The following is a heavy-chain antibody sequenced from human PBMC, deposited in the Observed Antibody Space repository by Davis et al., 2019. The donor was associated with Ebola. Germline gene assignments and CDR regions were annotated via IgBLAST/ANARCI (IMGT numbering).Heavy chain of an antibody. V-gene: IGHV3-23*01. D-gene: IGHD3-3*01. J-gene: IGHJ6*02. Sequence: GESLKISCAASGFTFSSYAMSWVRQAPGKGLEWVSAISGSGGSTYYADSVKGRFTLSRDNSKNTLYLQMNSLRAEDTAVYYCAKDPHTIFGVVIMRGHGMDVWGQGTTVTVSS. CDR3: AKDPHTIFGVVIMRGHGMDV. CDR2: ISGSGGST. CDR1: GFTFSSYA.